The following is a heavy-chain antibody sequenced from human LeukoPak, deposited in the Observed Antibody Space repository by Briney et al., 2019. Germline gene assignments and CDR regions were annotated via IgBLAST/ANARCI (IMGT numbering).Heavy chain of an antibody. CDR3: ARDPQYSSSFDWFDP. J-gene: IGHJ5*02. V-gene: IGHV1-69*05. CDR1: GGTFSSYA. CDR2: IIPIFGTA. Sequence: EASVKVSCKASGGTFSSYAISWVRQAPGQGLEWMGGIIPIFGTANYAQKFQGRVTITTDESTSTAYMELSSLRSEDTAVHYCARDPQYSSSFDWFDPWGQGTLVTVSS. D-gene: IGHD6-6*01.